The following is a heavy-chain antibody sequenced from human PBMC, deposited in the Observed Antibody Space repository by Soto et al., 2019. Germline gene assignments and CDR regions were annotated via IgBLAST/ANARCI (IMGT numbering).Heavy chain of an antibody. J-gene: IGHJ4*01. D-gene: IGHD5-12*01. V-gene: IGHV3-48*02. CDR1: GFTFRSYN. Sequence: GGSLRLSCAASGFTFRSYNMNWVRQAPGKGLDWLSYISSSSSTIYYADSVKGRFTISRDNAKNSLYLQMNSLRDDDTAMYYCARGGTIAVTTIGDYWGQGTLVTVSS. CDR3: ARGGTIAVTTIGDY. CDR2: ISSSSSTI.